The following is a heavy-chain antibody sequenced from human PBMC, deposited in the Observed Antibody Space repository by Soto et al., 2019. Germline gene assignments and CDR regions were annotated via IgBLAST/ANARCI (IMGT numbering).Heavy chain of an antibody. V-gene: IGHV4-30-2*01. Sequence: SETLSLTCTVSGGSINSGDYSWTWIRQPPGKGLEWIGYIYHTGTTYYNMSLKSRVTISVDRSKNQFSLKLSSVTAADTAVYYCARWARGSYGPSYHYYGMDVWGQGTTVTVSS. CDR2: IYHTGTT. J-gene: IGHJ6*02. D-gene: IGHD3-16*01. CDR3: ARWARGSYGPSYHYYGMDV. CDR1: GGSINSGDYS.